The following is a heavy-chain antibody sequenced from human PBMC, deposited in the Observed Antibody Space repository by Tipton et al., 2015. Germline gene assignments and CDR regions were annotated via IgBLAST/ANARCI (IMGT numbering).Heavy chain of an antibody. CDR3: ARGFCGGDCYRPGYFDL. D-gene: IGHD2-21*02. J-gene: IGHJ2*01. Sequence: TLSLTCAVSGDSINSSDWWSWVRQPPGKGLEWIGEIYHSGTTNYNPSLKSRVTMSLDSSKKQFSLRLTSVTAADTAVYYCARGFCGGDCYRPGYFDLWGRGTLVTVSS. CDR1: GDSINSSDW. CDR2: IYHSGTT. V-gene: IGHV4-4*02.